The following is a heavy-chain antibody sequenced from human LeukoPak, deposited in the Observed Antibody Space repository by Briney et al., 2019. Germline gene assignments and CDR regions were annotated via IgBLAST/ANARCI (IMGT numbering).Heavy chain of an antibody. D-gene: IGHD3-22*01. CDR1: GYTFTRFG. V-gene: IGHV1-18*01. Sequence: ASVKVSCKASGYTFTRFGIRWVRQAPGQGLEWMGWISAYNGNTNYAQKLQGRVTMTTDTSTSTAYMELRSLRSDDTAVYYCARDAHTYYYDSSGYYPSDYWGQGTLVTVSS. CDR2: ISAYNGNT. J-gene: IGHJ4*02. CDR3: ARDAHTYYYDSSGYYPSDY.